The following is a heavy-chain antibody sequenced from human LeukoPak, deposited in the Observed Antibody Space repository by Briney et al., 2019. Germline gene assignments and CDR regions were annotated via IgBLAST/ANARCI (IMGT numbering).Heavy chain of an antibody. J-gene: IGHJ4*02. CDR2: INRNRNTT. Sequence: GGPLTLPCGASGFTLSIYGVHWVRHAPGKGRVWVARINRNRNTTAYAETGKGRLSISRDNAKNTQYTQMNGLRTEDTPVYYGARDHPRPQDYWGQGTLVTVSS. V-gene: IGHV3-74*01. CDR1: GFTLSIYG. CDR3: ARDHPRPQDY.